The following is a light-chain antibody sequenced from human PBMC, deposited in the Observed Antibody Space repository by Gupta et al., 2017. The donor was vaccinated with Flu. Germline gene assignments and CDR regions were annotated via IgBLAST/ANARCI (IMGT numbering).Light chain of an antibody. CDR2: KAS. V-gene: IGKV1-5*03. CDR3: QQYNKYWK. CDR1: QSNSDS. Sequence: DIQMTQSPSTLSASVGDRVTITCRASQSNSDSLAWYQQKPGKAPKLLMYKASRLESGVPARFSGSGSGTEFILTISSLQPDDFATYYCQQYNKYWKFGEGTKVEIK. J-gene: IGKJ1*01.